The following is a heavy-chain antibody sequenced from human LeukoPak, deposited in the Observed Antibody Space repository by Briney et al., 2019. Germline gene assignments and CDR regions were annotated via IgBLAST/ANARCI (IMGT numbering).Heavy chain of an antibody. CDR2: IGEEKSGSWT. D-gene: IGHD3-22*01. J-gene: IGHJ4*02. V-gene: IGHV3-23*01. CDR1: GFTLSNYP. Sequence: GGSLRLSCAASGFTLSNYPMGWVRQAPVKGLEWLSAIGEEKSGSWTKSADSVKGRFTISRDNSENTLYLQMDSLTVEDTAVYYCARDDDSSGYEGDWGQGTLVTVSS. CDR3: ARDDDSSGYEGD.